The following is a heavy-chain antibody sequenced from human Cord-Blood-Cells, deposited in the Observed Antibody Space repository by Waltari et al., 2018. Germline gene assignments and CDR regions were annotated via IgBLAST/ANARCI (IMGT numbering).Heavy chain of an antibody. D-gene: IGHD6-6*01. J-gene: IGHJ4*02. CDR3: ARGGPYSSSSFDY. Sequence: QVQLQESGPGLVKPSETLSLTCTVSGYSISSGYYWGWIRQPPGKGLEWIGSIYHSGRAYYNPSLKGRVTISVDTSKNQFSLKLSSVTAADTAVYYCARGGPYSSSSFDYWGQGTLVTVSS. V-gene: IGHV4-38-2*02. CDR2: IYHSGRA. CDR1: GYSISSGYY.